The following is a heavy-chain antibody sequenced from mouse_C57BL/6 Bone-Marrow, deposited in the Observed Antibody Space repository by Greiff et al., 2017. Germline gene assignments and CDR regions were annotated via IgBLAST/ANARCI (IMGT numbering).Heavy chain of an antibody. Sequence: VKLQPSGAELARPGASVKLSCKASGYTFKSYGLSWVKKRTGQGLEGIGEFYPRSGNTSYNEKFKGKATLTSDKSSSTAYMELRSLTSEDSAVYFCARRGYYYGSSPWFAYWGTGTRVTVSA. D-gene: IGHD1-1*01. CDR1: GYTFKSYG. CDR3: ARRGYYYGSSPWFAY. V-gene: IGHV1-81*01. CDR2: FYPRSGNT. J-gene: IGHJ3*01.